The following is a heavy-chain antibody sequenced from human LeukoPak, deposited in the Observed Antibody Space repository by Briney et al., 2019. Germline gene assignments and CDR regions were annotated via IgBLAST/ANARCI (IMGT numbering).Heavy chain of an antibody. CDR2: ISGSGGST. V-gene: IGHV3-23*01. CDR1: GFTFSSYA. CDR3: AKGDPLRFLGWLSPFDY. J-gene: IGHJ4*02. Sequence: SGGSLRLSCAASGFTFSSYAMSWVRQAPGKGLEWVSAISGSGGSTYYADSVKGRFTISRDNSKNTLYLQMNSLRAEDTAVYYCAKGDPLRFLGWLSPFDYWGQGTLVTVSS. D-gene: IGHD3-3*01.